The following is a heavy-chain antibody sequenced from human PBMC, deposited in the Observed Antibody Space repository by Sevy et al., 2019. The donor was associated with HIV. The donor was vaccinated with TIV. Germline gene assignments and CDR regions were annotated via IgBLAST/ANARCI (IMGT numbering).Heavy chain of an antibody. V-gene: IGHV1-46*02. CDR2: VNPSGGST. CDR1: GYNVNNYY. CDR3: ARDGVLLWFGEFWGNWFDP. D-gene: IGHD3-10*01. Sequence: ASVKVSCKTSGYNVNNYYIHWVRQAPGQRLEWMGVVNPSGGSTFYAQKFQGRVTMTRDTSISTAYMELSRLRSDDTAVYYCARDGVLLWFGEFWGNWFDPWGQGTLVTVSS. J-gene: IGHJ5*02.